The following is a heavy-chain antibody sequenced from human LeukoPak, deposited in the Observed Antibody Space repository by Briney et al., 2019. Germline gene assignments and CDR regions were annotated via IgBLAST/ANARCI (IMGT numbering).Heavy chain of an antibody. V-gene: IGHV4-39*07. CDR3: LGVVVPGALPPDI. Sequence: PSETLSLTCTVSGGSISSSSYYWGWIRQPPGKGLEWIGSIYYTGSTYYNPSLKSRVSISVDTSKNQFSLKLSSVTAADTAVYYCLGVVVPGALPPDIWGQGTMVTVPS. CDR2: IYYTGST. J-gene: IGHJ3*02. CDR1: GGSISSSSYY. D-gene: IGHD2-2*01.